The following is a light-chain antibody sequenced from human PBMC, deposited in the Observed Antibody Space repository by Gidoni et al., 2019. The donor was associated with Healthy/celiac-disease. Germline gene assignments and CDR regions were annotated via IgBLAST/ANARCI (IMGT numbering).Light chain of an antibody. V-gene: IGKV1D-8*01. CDR1: QGISSY. J-gene: IGKJ1*01. Sequence: VSWMTHPTSLLSAATGDIVTISCRMSQGISSYLACYQQKPGKSPELLIYAASTLQSGVPSRFSGSGFGTDFTLTLCCLQSEDFAIYYCHQYFSFSSAFGQGTKVEIK. CDR2: AAS. CDR3: HQYFSFSSA.